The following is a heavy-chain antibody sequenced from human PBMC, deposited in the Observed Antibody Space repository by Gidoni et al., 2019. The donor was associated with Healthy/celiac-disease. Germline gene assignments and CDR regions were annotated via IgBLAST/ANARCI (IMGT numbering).Heavy chain of an antibody. CDR3: AKVDGYNLRYGMDV. CDR1: GFTFDDYA. J-gene: IGHJ6*02. Sequence: EVQLVESGGGLVQPGRSLRLSCAASGFTFDDYAMHWVRQAPGKGLEWVSGISWNSGSIGYADSVKGRFTISRDNAKNSLYLQMNSLRAEDTALYYCAKVDGYNLRYGMDVWGQGTTVTVSS. V-gene: IGHV3-9*01. D-gene: IGHD5-12*01. CDR2: ISWNSGSI.